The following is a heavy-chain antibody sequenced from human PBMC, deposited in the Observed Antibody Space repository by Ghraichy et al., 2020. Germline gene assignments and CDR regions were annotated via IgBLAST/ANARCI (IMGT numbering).Heavy chain of an antibody. D-gene: IGHD3-9*01. V-gene: IGHV4-59*01. CDR2: IYYSGST. Sequence: SQTLSLTCTVSGGSISSYYWSWIRQPPGKGLEWIGYIYYSGSTNYNPSLKSRVTISVDTSKNQFSLKLSSVTAADTAVYYCARDFHFNYDILTGRRVDGDAFDIWGQGTMVTVSS. J-gene: IGHJ3*02. CDR1: GGSISSYY. CDR3: ARDFHFNYDILTGRRVDGDAFDI.